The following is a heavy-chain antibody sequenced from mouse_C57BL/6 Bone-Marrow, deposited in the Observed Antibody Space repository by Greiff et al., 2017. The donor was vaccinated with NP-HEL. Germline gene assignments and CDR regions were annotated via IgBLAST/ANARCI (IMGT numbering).Heavy chain of an antibody. Sequence: VKLVESGAELLKPGASVKLSCKATGYTFTGYWIEWVKQRPGHGLEWMGEILPGSGSTNYNEKFKGKATLTADTSSNTAYMQLSSLTTEDSAIYYCARGIYGRYWYFDVWGTGTTVTVSS. CDR1: GYTFTGYW. CDR2: ILPGSGST. D-gene: IGHD1-1*01. V-gene: IGHV1-9*01. CDR3: ARGIYGRYWYFDV. J-gene: IGHJ1*03.